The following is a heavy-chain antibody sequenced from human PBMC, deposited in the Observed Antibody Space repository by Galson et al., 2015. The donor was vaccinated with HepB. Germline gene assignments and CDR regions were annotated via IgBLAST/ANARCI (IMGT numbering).Heavy chain of an antibody. V-gene: IGHV1-58*01. CDR2: IVVGSGNT. CDR1: GFTFTSSA. D-gene: IGHD3-10*01. J-gene: IGHJ3*02. Sequence: SVKVSCKASGFTFTSSAVQWVRQARGQRLEWIGWIVVGSGNTNYAQKFQERVTITRDMSTSTAYMELSSLRSEDTAVYYCAADTLYYGSGVEGGAFDIWGQGTMVTVSS. CDR3: AADTLYYGSGVEGGAFDI.